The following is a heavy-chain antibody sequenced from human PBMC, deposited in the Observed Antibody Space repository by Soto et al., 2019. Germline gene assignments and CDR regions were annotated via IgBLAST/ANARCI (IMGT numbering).Heavy chain of an antibody. CDR3: ARGHQYSSSPDY. J-gene: IGHJ4*02. CDR2: IGTAGDT. D-gene: IGHD6-13*01. CDR1: GFTFSSYD. V-gene: IGHV3-13*01. Sequence: GSLRLSCAASGFTFSSYDMHWVRQATGKGLEWVSAIGTAGDTYYPGSVKGRFTISRENAKNSLYLQMNSLRAGDTAVYYCARGHQYSSSPDYWGQGTLVTVSS.